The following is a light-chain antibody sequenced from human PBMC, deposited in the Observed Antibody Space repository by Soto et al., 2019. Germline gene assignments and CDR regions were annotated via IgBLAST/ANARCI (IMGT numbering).Light chain of an antibody. CDR3: ATWDRSLHAL. J-gene: IGLJ2*01. V-gene: IGLV1-44*01. CDR2: NDN. Sequence: QSVLTQPPSASGTPGQTVTISCSGSSSNIGSHTVNWYQHLPGTAPKLLIYNDNRRPSGVPDRFSGSRSGTSASLAISGLQSEDEADYFCATWDRSLHALFGGGTKVTVL. CDR1: SSNIGSHT.